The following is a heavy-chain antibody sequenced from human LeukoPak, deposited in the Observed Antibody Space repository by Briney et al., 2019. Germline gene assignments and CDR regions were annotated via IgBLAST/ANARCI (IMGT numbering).Heavy chain of an antibody. Sequence: PGGSLRLSCAASGFTFSSYEMNWVRQAPGKGLEWVSYISSSGSTLYYADSVKGRFTISRDNAKNSLYLQMNSLRAEDTAVYYCARNAWGAVETAGDYWGQGTLVTVSS. V-gene: IGHV3-48*03. CDR1: GFTFSSYE. CDR3: ARNAWGAVETAGDY. J-gene: IGHJ4*02. D-gene: IGHD6-19*01. CDR2: ISSSGSTL.